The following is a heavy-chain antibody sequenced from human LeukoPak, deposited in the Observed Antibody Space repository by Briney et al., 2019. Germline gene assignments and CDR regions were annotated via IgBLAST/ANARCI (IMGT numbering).Heavy chain of an antibody. J-gene: IGHJ4*02. CDR2: IPYDGSNK. Sequence: GRSLRLSCAASGFTFSSYGMHWVRQAPGKGLEWGAVIPYDGSNKYYADSVKGRFTISRDNSKNTLYLQMNSLRAEDTAVYYCAGVVPAGPFDYWGQGTLVTVSS. CDR1: GFTFSSYG. CDR3: AGVVPAGPFDY. D-gene: IGHD2-2*01. V-gene: IGHV3-30*03.